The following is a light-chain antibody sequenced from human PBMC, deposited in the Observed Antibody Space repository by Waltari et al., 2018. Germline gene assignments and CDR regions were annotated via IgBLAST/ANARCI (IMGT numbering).Light chain of an antibody. Sequence: DIQMTQSPSSLSASVGDRVTITCRASQGISNSLAWYQQKPGKAPKLLLSASFTLESGGPSRFRGRGFGKDYHFHLRQPQAEEFANYYCQPDYHTRQITFGPGTKVDFK. CDR2: ASF. V-gene: IGKV1-NL1*01. CDR3: QPDYHTRQIT. J-gene: IGKJ3*01. CDR1: QGISNS.